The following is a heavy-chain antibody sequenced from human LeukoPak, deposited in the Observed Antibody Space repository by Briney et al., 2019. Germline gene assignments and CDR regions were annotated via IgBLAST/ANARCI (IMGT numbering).Heavy chain of an antibody. J-gene: IGHJ4*02. CDR1: GFTFSSYW. D-gene: IGHD6-19*01. Sequence: GGSLRLSCAASGFTFSSYWMHWVRQAPGKGLVWVSRINSDGSSTSYVDSVKGRFTISRDNAKNTLYLQMDSLRAEDTAVYYCARVPDEQWLVPFDYWGQGTLVTVSS. CDR3: ARVPDEQWLVPFDY. CDR2: INSDGSST. V-gene: IGHV3-74*01.